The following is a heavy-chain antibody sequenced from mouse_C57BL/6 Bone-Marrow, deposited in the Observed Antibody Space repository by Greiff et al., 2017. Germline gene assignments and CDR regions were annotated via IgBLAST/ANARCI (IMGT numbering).Heavy chain of an antibody. CDR1: GYTFTDHT. CDR2: IYPRDGSA. CDR3: ARRGAYYSNYYAMDY. D-gene: IGHD2-5*01. Sequence: QVQLKQSDAELVKPGASVKISCKVSGYTFTDHTIHWMKQRPEQGLEWIGYIYPRDGSAKYNEKFKGKATLTADKSSSTAYMQLNSRTSEDSAVYFCARRGAYYSNYYAMDYWGQGTSVTVSS. J-gene: IGHJ4*01. V-gene: IGHV1-78*01.